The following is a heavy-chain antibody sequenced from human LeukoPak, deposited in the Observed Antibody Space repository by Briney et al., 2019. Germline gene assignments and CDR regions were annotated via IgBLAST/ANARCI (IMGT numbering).Heavy chain of an antibody. V-gene: IGHV2-5*01. CDR2: IFWNEGK. Sequence: NGSGPTLVRPTQTLTLTCTFSGFSLTTNGVAVGWIRQPPGKALEWLALIFWNEGKRYSPSLQSRLTITKDTSKNQVVLTMTNLDPVDTATYYCAHSYPRCSTSTCYSYFDDWGQGTLVTVSS. D-gene: IGHD2-2*02. CDR3: AHSYPRCSTSTCYSYFDD. CDR1: GFSLTTNGVA. J-gene: IGHJ4*02.